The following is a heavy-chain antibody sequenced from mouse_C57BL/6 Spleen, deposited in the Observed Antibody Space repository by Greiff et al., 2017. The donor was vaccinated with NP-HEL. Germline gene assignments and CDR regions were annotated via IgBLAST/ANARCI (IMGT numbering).Heavy chain of an antibody. Sequence: EVKLQESGPGLVKPSQSLSLTCSVTGYSITSGYYWNWIRQFPGNKLEWMGYISYDGSNNYNPSLKNRISITRDTSQNQFFLKLNSVTTEDTATYYCARGRYGSSFDYWGQGTTLTVSS. V-gene: IGHV3-6*01. D-gene: IGHD1-1*01. J-gene: IGHJ2*01. CDR3: ARGRYGSSFDY. CDR2: ISYDGSN. CDR1: GYSITSGYY.